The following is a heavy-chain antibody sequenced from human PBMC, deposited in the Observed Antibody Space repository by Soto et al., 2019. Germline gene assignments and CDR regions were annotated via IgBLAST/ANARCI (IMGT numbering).Heavy chain of an antibody. D-gene: IGHD6-13*01. CDR3: ARRGQQLVKPYDY. CDR1: GYSISSGYY. V-gene: IGHV4-38-2*01. J-gene: IGHJ4*02. Sequence: TSETLSLTCAVSGYSISSGYYWGWLRQPPGKGLEWIGEINHSGSTNYNPSLKSRVTISVDTSKNQFSLKLSSVTAADTAVYYCARRGQQLVKPYDYWGQGTLVTVS. CDR2: INHSGST.